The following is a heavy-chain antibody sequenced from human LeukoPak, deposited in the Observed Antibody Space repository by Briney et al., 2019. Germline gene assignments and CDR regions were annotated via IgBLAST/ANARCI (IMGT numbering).Heavy chain of an antibody. D-gene: IGHD2-15*01. CDR1: GFTVSTNY. CDR3: ARVGCSGGSCYSQYFQH. V-gene: IGHV3-53*01. CDR2: IYSAGRT. J-gene: IGHJ1*01. Sequence: GGSLRLSCAASGFTVSTNYMSWVRQAPGKGLEWASLIYSAGRTNYADSAKGRFTIFRDDSTNTLYLQMNSLRADDTAVYYCARVGCSGGSCYSQYFQHWGQGTLVTVSS.